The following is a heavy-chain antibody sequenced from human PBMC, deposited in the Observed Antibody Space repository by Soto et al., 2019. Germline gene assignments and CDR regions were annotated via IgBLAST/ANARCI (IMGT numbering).Heavy chain of an antibody. J-gene: IGHJ4*02. CDR2: IIPILGIA. V-gene: IGHV1-69*02. Sequence: GASVKVSCKASGGTFSSYTISWVRQAPGQGLEWMGRIIPILGIANYAQKFQGRVTITADKSTSTAYMELSSLRSEDTAVYYCARSRIAAAGTLDYWGQGTLVTVSS. D-gene: IGHD6-13*01. CDR1: GGTFSSYT. CDR3: ARSRIAAAGTLDY.